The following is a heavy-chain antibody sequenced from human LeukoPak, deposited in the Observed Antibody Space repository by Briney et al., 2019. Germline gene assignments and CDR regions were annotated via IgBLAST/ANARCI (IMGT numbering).Heavy chain of an antibody. D-gene: IGHD3-3*02. Sequence: SGTLSLTSAVSGGSISCTNWWTWVRQPPGKGLEWIGEIYHSGSTNYNPSLKSRVTISVDKSKNKFSLKLSSVTAADTAVYYCARDQGHSSFDPWGQGTLVTGSS. CDR2: IYHSGST. J-gene: IGHJ5*02. V-gene: IGHV4-4*02. CDR1: GGSISCTNW. CDR3: ARDQGHSSFDP.